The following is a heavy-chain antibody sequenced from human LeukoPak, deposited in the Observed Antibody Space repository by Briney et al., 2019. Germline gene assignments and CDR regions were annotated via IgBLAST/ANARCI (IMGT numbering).Heavy chain of an antibody. D-gene: IGHD6-13*01. V-gene: IGHV3-48*02. CDR1: GFTFSSYS. Sequence: GGSLRLSCVATGFTFSSYSMNWVRQAPGKGLEWVSYISSSSSTIYDADSVKGRFTISRDNAKNSLYLQMNSLRDEDTAVYYCARDQESIAAAHDYWGQGTLVTVSS. J-gene: IGHJ4*02. CDR2: ISSSSSTI. CDR3: ARDQESIAAAHDY.